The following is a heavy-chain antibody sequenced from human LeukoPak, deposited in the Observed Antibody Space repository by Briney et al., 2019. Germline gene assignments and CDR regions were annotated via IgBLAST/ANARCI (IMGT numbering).Heavy chain of an antibody. CDR3: ARSYTYYYDSSGSALTGY. Sequence: GGSLRLSCAASGFTLSSYRMSWVRQAPGKGLEWVANIKQDGSEKYYVDSVKGRFTISRDDAKNSLYLQMNSLRAEDTAVYYCARSYTYYYDSSGSALTGYWGQGTLVTVSS. D-gene: IGHD3-22*01. J-gene: IGHJ4*02. CDR1: GFTLSSYR. CDR2: IKQDGSEK. V-gene: IGHV3-7*01.